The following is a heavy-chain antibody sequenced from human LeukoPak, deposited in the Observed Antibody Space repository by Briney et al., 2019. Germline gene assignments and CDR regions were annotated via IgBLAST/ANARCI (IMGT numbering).Heavy chain of an antibody. CDR3: ASEIAVAGFEYFQH. CDR2: VNSDGSST. CDR1: GFTFSSYW. D-gene: IGHD6-19*01. Sequence: GGSLRLSCAASGFTFSSYWMHWVRQAPGKGLVWVSRVNSDGSSTSYADSVKGRFTISRDNAKNTLYLQMNSLRAEDTAVYYCASEIAVAGFEYFQHWGQGTLVTVSS. V-gene: IGHV3-74*01. J-gene: IGHJ1*01.